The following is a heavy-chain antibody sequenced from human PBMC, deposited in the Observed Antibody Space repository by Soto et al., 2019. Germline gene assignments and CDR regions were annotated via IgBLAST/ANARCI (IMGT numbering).Heavy chain of an antibody. CDR1: GGSISSGDYY. J-gene: IGHJ4*02. V-gene: IGHV4-30-4*01. CDR3: ASASDSYGSPDY. D-gene: IGHD5-18*01. Sequence: SETLSLTCTVSGGSISSGDYYWSWIRQPPGKGLEWIGYIYYSGSTYYNPSLKSRVTISVDTSKNQFSLKLSSVTAADTAVYYCASASDSYGSPDYWGQGTLVTVSS. CDR2: IYYSGST.